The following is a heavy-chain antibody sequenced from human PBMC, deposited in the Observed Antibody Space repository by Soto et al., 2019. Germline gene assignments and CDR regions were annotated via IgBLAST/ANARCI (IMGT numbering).Heavy chain of an antibody. Sequence: ASVKVSCKASGYTFTNYAMHWVRQAPGQRLEWMGWINAGNGNTKYSQKFQGRVTITRDTSESTAYMELSSLRSEDTAVYYCARGDYYDIHDYWGQGTLVTVSS. CDR2: INAGNGNT. CDR3: ARGDYYDIHDY. CDR1: GYTFTNYA. D-gene: IGHD3-22*01. V-gene: IGHV1-3*01. J-gene: IGHJ4*02.